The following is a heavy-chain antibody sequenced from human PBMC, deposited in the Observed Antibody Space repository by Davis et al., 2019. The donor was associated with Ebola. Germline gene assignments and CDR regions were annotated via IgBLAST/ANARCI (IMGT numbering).Heavy chain of an antibody. D-gene: IGHD3-22*01. CDR1: GFTFSSYW. Sequence: PGGSLRLSCAVSGFTFSSYWMHWVRQAPGKGLVWVSRVNRDGSDTKYADSVKGRFTISRDNAKNTLYLQMNSLRAEDTAVYYCATTYYYDSRDYFDHWGQGTLVTVSS. CDR2: VNRDGSDT. V-gene: IGHV3-74*03. J-gene: IGHJ4*02. CDR3: ATTYYYDSRDYFDH.